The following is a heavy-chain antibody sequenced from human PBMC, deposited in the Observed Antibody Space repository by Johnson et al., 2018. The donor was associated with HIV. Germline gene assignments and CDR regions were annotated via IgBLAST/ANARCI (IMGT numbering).Heavy chain of an antibody. V-gene: IGHV3-66*02. J-gene: IGHJ3*02. CDR1: GFTVSSNY. CDR2: VYSGGTT. Sequence: VQLVESGGGLVQPGGSLRLSCAASGFTVSSNYMSWVRQAPGKGLESVSVVYSGGTTHYADSVKGRSTISRDNSKNTLYLQMNSLRAEDTAVYYCTRRSPYDAFDIWGQGTMVTGSS. CDR3: TRRSPYDAFDI.